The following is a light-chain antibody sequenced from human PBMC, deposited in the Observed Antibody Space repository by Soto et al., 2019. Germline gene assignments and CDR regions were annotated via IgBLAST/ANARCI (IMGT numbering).Light chain of an antibody. CDR1: QSVSSY. J-gene: IGKJ4*01. Sequence: EIVLTQSPATLSLSPGERATLSCRASQSVSSYLAWYQQKPGQAPRLLIYDASNRATGIPARFSGSGSGTDFTLTISSLWPEDFAVYYCQQRSNWPPLTVGGGTKVEIK. CDR2: DAS. CDR3: QQRSNWPPLT. V-gene: IGKV3-11*01.